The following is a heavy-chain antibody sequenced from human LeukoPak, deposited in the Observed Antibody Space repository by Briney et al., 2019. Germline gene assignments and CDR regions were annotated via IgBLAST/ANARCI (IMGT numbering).Heavy chain of an antibody. V-gene: IGHV4-59*12. J-gene: IGHJ4*02. Sequence: SETLSLTCSVSGASIRSKNYWSWIRQSPGKGLEWIGYIYNSEITLCNPTLKSRVTISADTSKNQFSLKLNSVTAADTAVYYCARDHDYVWGSYRYRYYFDYWGQGTLVTVSS. CDR3: ARDHDYVWGSYRYRYYFDY. CDR1: GASIRSKNY. CDR2: IYNSEIT. D-gene: IGHD3-16*02.